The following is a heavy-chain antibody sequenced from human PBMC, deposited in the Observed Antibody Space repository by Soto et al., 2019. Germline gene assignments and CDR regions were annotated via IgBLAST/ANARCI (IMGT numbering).Heavy chain of an antibody. CDR3: ASLPGFLEDEAYDAFDI. CDR1: GGTFSSYT. J-gene: IGHJ3*02. CDR2: IIPILGIA. Sequence: QVQLVQSGAEVKKPGSSVKVSCKASGGTFSSYTISWVRQAPGQGLEWMGRIIPILGIANYAQKFQGRVTITADKSTSTADMELSSLRSEATAVYYCASLPGFLEDEAYDAFDIWGQGTMVTVSS. V-gene: IGHV1-69*02. D-gene: IGHD3-3*01.